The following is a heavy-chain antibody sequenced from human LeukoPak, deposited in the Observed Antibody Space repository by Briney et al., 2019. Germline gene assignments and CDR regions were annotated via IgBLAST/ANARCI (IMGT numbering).Heavy chain of an antibody. CDR1: GFSFSGHW. D-gene: IGHD2-15*01. CDR3: ARDSCSGGSCFLDP. V-gene: IGHV3-74*01. Sequence: GGSLRLSCIASGFSFSGHWMHWARQLPGKGLVWVSRISPTGSTTSYADSVKGRFTVSRDNAKNTLYLQVNNLRAEDTAVYYCARDSCSGGSCFLDPWGQGTLVTVSS. J-gene: IGHJ5*02. CDR2: ISPTGSTT.